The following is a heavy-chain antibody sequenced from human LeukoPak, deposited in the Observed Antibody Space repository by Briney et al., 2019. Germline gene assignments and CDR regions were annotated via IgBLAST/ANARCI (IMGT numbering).Heavy chain of an antibody. Sequence: PSETLSLTCTVSGVSIRSDGYYWSWIRQPPGKGPEWIGYIYQSGSTYYNPSLKSRVTISLDRSKNQFSLKLTSVTAADTAVYYCARVPYSGYEGIFDYWGQGTLVTVSS. J-gene: IGHJ4*02. CDR3: ARVPYSGYEGIFDY. CDR1: GVSIRSDGYY. D-gene: IGHD5-12*01. CDR2: IYQSGST. V-gene: IGHV4-30-2*01.